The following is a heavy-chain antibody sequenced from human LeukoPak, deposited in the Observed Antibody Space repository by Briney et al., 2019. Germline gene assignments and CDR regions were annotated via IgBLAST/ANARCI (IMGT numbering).Heavy chain of an antibody. J-gene: IGHJ6*04. Sequence: PGGSLRLSRAASGFTFSSYEMNWVRQAPGKGLEWVSYISSSGSTIYYADSVKGRFTISRDNAKNSLYLQVNSLRAEDTAVYYCAELGITMIGGVWGKGTTVTISS. CDR1: GFTFSSYE. D-gene: IGHD3-10*02. CDR2: ISSSGSTI. CDR3: AELGITMIGGV. V-gene: IGHV3-48*03.